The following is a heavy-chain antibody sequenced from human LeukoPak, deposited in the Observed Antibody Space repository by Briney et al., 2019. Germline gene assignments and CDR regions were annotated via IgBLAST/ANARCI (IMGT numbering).Heavy chain of an antibody. D-gene: IGHD6-6*01. CDR1: GFTFSNAW. V-gene: IGHV3-15*01. CDR2: IKSKTDGGTT. CDR3: TTAGRIAARRTDY. J-gene: IGHJ4*02. Sequence: GGSLRLSCAASGFTFSNAWMSWVRQAPGKGQEWVGRIKSKTDGGTTDYAAPVKGRFTISRDDSKNTLYLQMNSLKTEDTAVYYCTTAGRIAARRTDYWGQGTLVTVSS.